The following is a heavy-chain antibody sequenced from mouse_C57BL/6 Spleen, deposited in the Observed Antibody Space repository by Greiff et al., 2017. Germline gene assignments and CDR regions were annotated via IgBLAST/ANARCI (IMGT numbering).Heavy chain of an antibody. V-gene: IGHV1-64*01. D-gene: IGHD2-1*01. CDR3: ARWVTSFYAMDY. J-gene: IGHJ4*01. CDR2: IHPNSGST. CDR1: GYTFTSYW. Sequence: QVQLQQPGAELVKPGASVKLSCKASGYTFTSYWMHWVKQRPGQGLEWIGMIHPNSGSTNYNEKFKSKATLTVDKSSSTAYMQLSSLTSEDSAVYYCARWVTSFYAMDYWGQGTSVTVSS.